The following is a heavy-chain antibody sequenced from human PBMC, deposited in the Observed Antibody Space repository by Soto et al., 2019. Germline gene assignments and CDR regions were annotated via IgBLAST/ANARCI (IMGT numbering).Heavy chain of an antibody. V-gene: IGHV4-30-4*01. Sequence: SETLSLTCTVSGVSIRSGDYYWSWIRQTPGKGLEWIGYIYYSENTYYNPSLKSRVAISGDTSKNQFSLKLSSVTAADTAVYYCARGRIAAAGRFDYWGQGTLVTVSS. CDR2: IYYSENT. CDR3: ARGRIAAAGRFDY. CDR1: GVSIRSGDYY. D-gene: IGHD6-13*01. J-gene: IGHJ4*02.